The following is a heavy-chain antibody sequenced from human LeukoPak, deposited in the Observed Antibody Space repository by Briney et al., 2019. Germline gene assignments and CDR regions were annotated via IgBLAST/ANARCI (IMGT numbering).Heavy chain of an antibody. D-gene: IGHD3-10*01. J-gene: IGHJ4*02. V-gene: IGHV4-39*01. CDR3: ATTYYYGSGGVDY. CDR1: GGSISSSSYY. Sequence: SETLSLTCTVSGGSISSSSYYWGWIRQPPGKGLEWIGSIYYSGSTYYNSSLKSRVTISVDTSKNQFSLKLSSVTAADTAVYYCATTYYYGSGGVDYWGQGTLVTVSS. CDR2: IYYSGST.